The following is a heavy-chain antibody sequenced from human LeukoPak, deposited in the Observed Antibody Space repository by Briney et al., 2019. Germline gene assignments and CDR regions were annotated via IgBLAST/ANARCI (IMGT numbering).Heavy chain of an antibody. CDR1: GFTFDDYA. J-gene: IGHJ6*02. Sequence: GGSLRLSCAASGFTFDDYAMHWVRQAPGKGLEWVSGISWNSGSIGYADSVKGRFTISRDNARNSLYLQMNSLRAEDTALYYCAKDMKDSSSYGMDVWGQGTTVTVSS. V-gene: IGHV3-9*01. CDR3: AKDMKDSSSYGMDV. CDR2: ISWNSGSI.